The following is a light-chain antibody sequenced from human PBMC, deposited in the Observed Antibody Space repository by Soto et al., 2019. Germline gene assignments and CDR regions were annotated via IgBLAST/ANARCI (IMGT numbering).Light chain of an antibody. Sequence: QMTQSPSTLSGSVGDSVTITCRASQGISSYLAWYQQKPGKAPKLLIYAASTLQSGVPSRFSGSGSGTDFTLTISCLQSEDFATYYCQQYYSYPITFGQGTRLEIK. CDR2: AAS. V-gene: IGKV1-8*01. CDR1: QGISSY. J-gene: IGKJ5*01. CDR3: QQYYSYPIT.